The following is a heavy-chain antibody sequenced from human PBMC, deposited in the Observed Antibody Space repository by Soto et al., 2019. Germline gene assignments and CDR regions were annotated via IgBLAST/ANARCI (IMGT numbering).Heavy chain of an antibody. Sequence: PGGSLRLSCAGSGFTFGDSYMSWIRQAPGKGLEWLSYISPGSRYPAYADSVKGRFTISRDNAKRSLYLQMMSLTAEDTAVYYCVRGGGGGLFDPWGQGTMVTVSS. V-gene: IGHV3-11*06. D-gene: IGHD2-15*01. J-gene: IGHJ5*02. CDR3: VRGGGGGLFDP. CDR1: GFTFGDSY. CDR2: ISPGSRYP.